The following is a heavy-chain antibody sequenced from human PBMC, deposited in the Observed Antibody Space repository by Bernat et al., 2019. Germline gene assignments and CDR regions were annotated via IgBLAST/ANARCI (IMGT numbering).Heavy chain of an antibody. V-gene: IGHV3-30*18. J-gene: IGHJ4*02. Sequence: QVQLVESGGGVVQPGRSLRLSCAASGFTFSSYGMHWVRQAPGKGLEWVAVISYDVSNKYYADSVKGRFTSSRDNSKNTLYLQMNSLRAEDTAVYYCAKDLADYGDYAIEFDYWGQGTLVTVSS. D-gene: IGHD4-17*01. CDR1: GFTFSSYG. CDR3: AKDLADYGDYAIEFDY. CDR2: ISYDVSNK.